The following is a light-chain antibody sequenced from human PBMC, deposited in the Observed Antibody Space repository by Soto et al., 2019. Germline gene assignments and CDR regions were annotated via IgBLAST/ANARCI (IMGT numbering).Light chain of an antibody. V-gene: IGKV1-5*01. CDR1: QSISGW. CDR2: DAS. Sequence: DIQMTQSPSTLSASVGDRVTITCRASQSISGWLAWYQQRPGKAPKVLIYDASKLESGVPARFSGSGSGTEFTLTISSLQPDDFATYYCQRYDSCSMYTFGQGTKVDIK. J-gene: IGKJ2*01. CDR3: QRYDSCSMYT.